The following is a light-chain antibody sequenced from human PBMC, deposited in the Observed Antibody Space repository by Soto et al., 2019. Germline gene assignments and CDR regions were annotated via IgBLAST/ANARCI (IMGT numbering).Light chain of an antibody. J-gene: IGKJ2*01. CDR1: ETIIDY. CDR3: QQSFSAPRT. CDR2: SAS. Sequence: DIQMSQSPSSLSASVGDSVTITCRASETIIDYLNWYQQQPGEAPKLLIFSASSSHSGVPSRFRGSGSGTHFTLTISSLQPEDFATYFCQQSFSAPRTFGQGTKLQAK. V-gene: IGKV1-39*01.